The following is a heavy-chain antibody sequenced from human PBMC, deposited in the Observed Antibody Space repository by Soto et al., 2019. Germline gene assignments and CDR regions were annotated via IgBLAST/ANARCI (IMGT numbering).Heavy chain of an antibody. J-gene: IGHJ4*02. Sequence: SETLSLTCAVYGGSFSGYYWSWIRQPPGKGLEWIGEINHSGSTNYNPSLKSRVTISVDTSKNQFSLKLSSATAADTAVYYCARDRYDFWSGYYTGPRYYFDYWGQGTLVTVSS. CDR2: INHSGST. CDR1: GGSFSGYY. CDR3: ARDRYDFWSGYYTGPRYYFDY. D-gene: IGHD3-3*01. V-gene: IGHV4-34*01.